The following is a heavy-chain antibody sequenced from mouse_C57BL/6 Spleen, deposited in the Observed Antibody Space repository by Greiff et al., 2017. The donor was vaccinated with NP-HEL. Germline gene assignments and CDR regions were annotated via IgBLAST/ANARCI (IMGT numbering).Heavy chain of an antibody. J-gene: IGHJ4*01. D-gene: IGHD2-5*01. V-gene: IGHV10-1*01. CDR1: GFSFNTYA. CDR2: IRSKSNNYAT. CDR3: VRQAYYSNYYAMDY. Sequence: DVKLVESGGGLVQPKGSLKLSCAASGFSFNTYAMNWVRQAPGKGLEWVARIRSKSNNYATYYADSVKDRFTISRDDSESMLYLQMNNMKTEDTAMYYCVRQAYYSNYYAMDYWGQGTSVTVSS.